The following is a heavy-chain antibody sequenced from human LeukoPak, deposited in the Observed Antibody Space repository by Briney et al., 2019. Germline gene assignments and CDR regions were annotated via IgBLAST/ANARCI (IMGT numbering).Heavy chain of an antibody. CDR3: ARDDFNDVGYFDY. J-gene: IGHJ4*02. CDR2: IRSSGTYI. Sequence: GGSLRLSCAASGFTFSSYSMNWVRQAPGKGLEWVSYIRSSGTYIYHADSVKGRFTISRDNAKNSLYLQMNSLRAEDTAVYYCARDDFNDVGYFDYWGQETQVTVSS. CDR1: GFTFSSYS. V-gene: IGHV3-21*01. D-gene: IGHD1-1*01.